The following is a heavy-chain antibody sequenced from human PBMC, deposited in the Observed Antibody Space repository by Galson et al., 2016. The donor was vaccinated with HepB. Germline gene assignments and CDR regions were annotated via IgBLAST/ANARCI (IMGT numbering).Heavy chain of an antibody. CDR1: GFTFSSYG. D-gene: IGHD3-22*01. CDR2: IVDDGSNK. V-gene: IGHV3-30*18. J-gene: IGHJ2*01. CDR3: AKAGYYYDSSGPHNWYFDL. Sequence: SLRLSCAASGFTFSSYGMHWVRQAPGKGLEWVAVIVDDGSNKCYADSVKGRFTISRDNSKNTLYPQMNSLRAEDTAVYYCAKAGYYYDSSGPHNWYFDLWGRGTLVTVSS.